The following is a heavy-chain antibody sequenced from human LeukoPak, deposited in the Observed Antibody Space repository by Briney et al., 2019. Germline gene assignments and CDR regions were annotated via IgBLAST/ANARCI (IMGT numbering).Heavy chain of an antibody. D-gene: IGHD3-10*01. Sequence: GSLRLSCAASGFTFIGSALHWFRQASGKGLEWVGRIRSTANGYATAYASSEKGRFTTSRDASKNTAYLQMNCLKTEDTAVYCCTGNYYGSGSYADFDYWGQGTLVTVSS. CDR1: GFTFIGSA. CDR3: TGNYYGSGSYADFDY. V-gene: IGHV3-73*01. CDR2: IRSTANGYAT. J-gene: IGHJ4*02.